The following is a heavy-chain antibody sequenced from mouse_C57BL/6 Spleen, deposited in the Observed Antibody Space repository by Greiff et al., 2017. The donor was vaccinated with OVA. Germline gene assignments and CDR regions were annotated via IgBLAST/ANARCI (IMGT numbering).Heavy chain of an antibody. CDR3: ARDVYYYGSSYFDY. V-gene: IGHV3-6*01. J-gene: IGHJ2*01. Sequence: EVKLQESGPGLVKPSQSLSLTCSVTGYSITSGYYWNWIRQFPGNKLEWMGYISYDGSNNYNPSLKNRISITRDTSKNQFFLKLNSVTTEDTATYYCARDVYYYGSSYFDYWGQGTTLTVSS. CDR1: GYSITSGYY. D-gene: IGHD1-1*01. CDR2: ISYDGSN.